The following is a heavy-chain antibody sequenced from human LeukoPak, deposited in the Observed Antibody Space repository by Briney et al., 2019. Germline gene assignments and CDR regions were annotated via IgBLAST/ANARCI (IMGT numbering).Heavy chain of an antibody. V-gene: IGHV4-34*01. CDR1: GGSFSGYY. D-gene: IGHD2-8*01. CDR2: INHSGST. Sequence: SETLSLTCAVYGGSFSGYYWSWIRQPPGKGLEWIGEINHSGSTNYNPSLKSRVTISVDTSKNQFSLKLSSVTAADTAVYYCARGSGLGYCTNGVAEGDCYPMAFDIWGQGTMVTVSS. J-gene: IGHJ3*02. CDR3: ARGSGLGYCTNGVAEGDCYPMAFDI.